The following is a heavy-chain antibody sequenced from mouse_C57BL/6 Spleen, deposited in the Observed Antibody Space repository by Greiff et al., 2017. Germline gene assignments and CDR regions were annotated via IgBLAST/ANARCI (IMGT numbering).Heavy chain of an antibody. J-gene: IGHJ1*03. Sequence: QVQLKESGAELMKPGASVKLSCKATGYTFTGYWIEWVKQRPGHGLEWIGEILPGSGSTNYNEKFKGKATFTEDTSSNTAYLQLSSLTTEDSAIYYCARRDWDGRYFDVWGTGTTVTVSS. V-gene: IGHV1-9*01. CDR1: GYTFTGYW. D-gene: IGHD4-1*01. CDR3: ARRDWDGRYFDV. CDR2: ILPGSGST.